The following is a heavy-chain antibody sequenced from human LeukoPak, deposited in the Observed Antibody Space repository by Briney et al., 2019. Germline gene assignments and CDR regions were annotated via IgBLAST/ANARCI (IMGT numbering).Heavy chain of an antibody. D-gene: IGHD3-10*01. Sequence: SETLSLTCTVSAGSISLYNTYYWNWIRQSPGKGLEWIGYIYYSGSTCYNPSLKSRVTISVDTFRNQFSLKLTSVTAADTAIYYCAKSDYYGASDYWGQGTLVTVSS. V-gene: IGHV4-59*01. CDR2: IYYSGST. J-gene: IGHJ4*02. CDR1: AGSISLYNTYY. CDR3: AKSDYYGASDY.